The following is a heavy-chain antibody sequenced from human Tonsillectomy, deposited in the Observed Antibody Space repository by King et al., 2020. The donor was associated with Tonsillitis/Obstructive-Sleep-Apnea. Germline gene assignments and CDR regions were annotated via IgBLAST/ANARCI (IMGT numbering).Heavy chain of an antibody. CDR1: GFSLSNARMG. CDR2: IFSNDEK. V-gene: IGHV2-26*01. J-gene: IGHJ3*02. Sequence: TLKESGPVLVKPTETLTLTCTVSGFSLSNARMGVSWIRQPPGKALEGLSHIFSNDEKSYSTSLKIRLITSQDTSQSQVVLTMTNMEPVDTATYYCARLNTLDYGDYYVTFDIWGQGTMVTVSS. D-gene: IGHD4-17*01. CDR3: ARLNTLDYGDYYVTFDI.